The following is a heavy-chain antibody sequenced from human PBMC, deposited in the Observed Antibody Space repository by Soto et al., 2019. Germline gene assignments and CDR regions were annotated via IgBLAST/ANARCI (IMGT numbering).Heavy chain of an antibody. D-gene: IGHD3-10*01. Sequence: SVKVSCKASGGTFSSYTISWVRQAPGQGLEWMGRIIPILGIANYVQKIQGRVTITADKSTTTAYMEMSSLRSEDTAVYYCARAMDGSGSYYHWGQGTLVTVSS. CDR1: GGTFSSYT. CDR2: IIPILGIA. CDR3: ARAMDGSGSYYH. V-gene: IGHV1-69*02. J-gene: IGHJ5*02.